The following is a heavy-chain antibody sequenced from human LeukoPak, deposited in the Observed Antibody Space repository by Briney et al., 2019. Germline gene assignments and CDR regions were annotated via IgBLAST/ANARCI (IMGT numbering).Heavy chain of an antibody. Sequence: GSLRLSCAASGLTVSSDYMNWVRQAPGKGLEWVSVMYSGGGTNYADSVKGRFTISRDNSKNTLYLQMNSLRAEDTAVYYCARSWGYPNWFDSWGQGTLVTVSS. CDR1: GLTVSSDY. CDR2: MYSGGGT. V-gene: IGHV3-66*01. D-gene: IGHD3-16*01. J-gene: IGHJ5*01. CDR3: ARSWGYPNWFDS.